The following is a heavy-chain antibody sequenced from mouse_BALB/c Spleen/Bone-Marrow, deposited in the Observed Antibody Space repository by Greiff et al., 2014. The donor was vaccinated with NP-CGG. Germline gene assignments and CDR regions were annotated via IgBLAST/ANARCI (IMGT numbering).Heavy chain of an antibody. D-gene: IGHD1-1*01. CDR1: GFTIKDTY. J-gene: IGHJ2*01. CDR2: IDPANGNT. V-gene: IGHV14-3*02. CDR3: ARYYYGSSYFDY. Sequence: VQLKASXAELVKPGASVKLSCTASGFTIKDTYMHWVKQRPEQGLEWIGRIDPANGNTKYDPKFQGKATITADTSSNTAYLQLSSLTSEDTAVYYGARYYYGSSYFDYWGQGTTLTVSS.